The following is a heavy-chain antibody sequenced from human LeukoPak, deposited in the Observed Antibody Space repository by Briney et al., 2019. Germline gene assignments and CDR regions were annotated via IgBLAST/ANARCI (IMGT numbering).Heavy chain of an antibody. D-gene: IGHD1-7*01. V-gene: IGHV3-30*03. Sequence: GGSLRLSCAASGFTFSSSGMHWVRQAPGKGLEWVAVISYDGSNKFYADSVKGRFTISRDNSKNTLYLQMNSLRAEDTAVYYCARGGITGTTAGYYYYMDVWGKGTTVTVSS. CDR3: ARGGITGTTAGYYYYMDV. CDR2: ISYDGSNK. CDR1: GFTFSSSG. J-gene: IGHJ6*03.